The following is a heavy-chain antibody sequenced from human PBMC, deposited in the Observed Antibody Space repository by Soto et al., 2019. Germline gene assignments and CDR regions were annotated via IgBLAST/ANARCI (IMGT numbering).Heavy chain of an antibody. D-gene: IGHD3-22*01. J-gene: IGHJ4*02. Sequence: EVQLVESGGGLVKPGGSLRLSCAASGFTFSSYSMNWVRQAPGKGLEWVSSISSSSSYIYYADSVKGRFTISRDNAKNSLYLQTHSLRAEETAVYYCASHPRDSSGCWYFFDYWGQGTLVTVSS. CDR3: ASHPRDSSGCWYFFDY. V-gene: IGHV3-21*01. CDR1: GFTFSSYS. CDR2: ISSSSSYI.